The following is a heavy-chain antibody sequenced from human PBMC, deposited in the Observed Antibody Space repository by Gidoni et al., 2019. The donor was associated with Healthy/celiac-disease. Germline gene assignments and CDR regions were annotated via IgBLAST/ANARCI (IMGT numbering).Heavy chain of an antibody. Sequence: QVQLQESGPGLVKPSQTLSLTCTVPGGSISSGGYYWSWIRQHPGKGLEWIGYIYYSGSTYYNPSLKSRVTISVDTSKNQFSLKLSSVTAADTAVYYCARDRDGSGGYYYYGMDVWGQGTTVTVSS. J-gene: IGHJ6*02. CDR2: IYYSGST. D-gene: IGHD3-10*01. CDR3: ARDRDGSGGYYYYGMDV. CDR1: GGSISSGGYY. V-gene: IGHV4-31*03.